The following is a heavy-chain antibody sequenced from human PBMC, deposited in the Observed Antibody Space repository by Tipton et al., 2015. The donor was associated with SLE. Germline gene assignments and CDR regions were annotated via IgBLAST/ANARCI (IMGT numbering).Heavy chain of an antibody. V-gene: IGHV3-48*03. CDR1: GFTFSSYE. CDR2: ISSSGSTI. Sequence: SLRLSCAASGFTFSSYEMNWARQAPGKGLEWVSYISSSGSTIYYADSVKGRFTISRDNAKNSLYLQMNSLRAEDTAVYYCARDRESRYSSSWYDYWGQGTLVTVSS. J-gene: IGHJ4*02. D-gene: IGHD6-13*01. CDR3: ARDRESRYSSSWYDY.